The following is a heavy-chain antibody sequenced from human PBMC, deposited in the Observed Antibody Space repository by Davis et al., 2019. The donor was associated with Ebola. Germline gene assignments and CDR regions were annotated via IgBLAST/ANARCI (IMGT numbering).Heavy chain of an antibody. V-gene: IGHV3-30-3*01. CDR1: GSTFSSYA. J-gene: IGHJ6*02. CDR2: ISYDGSNK. D-gene: IGHD3-3*01. Sequence: PGGSLRLSCAASGSTFSSYAMHWVRQAPGKGLEWVAVISYDGSNKYYADSVKGRFTISRDNSKNTLYLQMNSLRAEDTAVYYCAGVPNYDFWLMDVWGQGTTVTVSS. CDR3: AGVPNYDFWLMDV.